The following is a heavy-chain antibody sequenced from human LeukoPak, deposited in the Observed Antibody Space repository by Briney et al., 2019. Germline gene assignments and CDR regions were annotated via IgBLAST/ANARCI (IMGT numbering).Heavy chain of an antibody. CDR2: ISFDGSNT. V-gene: IGHV3-30*18. Sequence: GGSLRLSCAASGFTFSSYGMHWVRQAPGKGLEWVAVISFDGSNTYYADSVKGRFTISRDNSQNTLYLQMNSLRPEDTAVYYCTKGESTAAGLPPDDYWGQGTLVTVSS. D-gene: IGHD6-13*01. CDR1: GFTFSSYG. J-gene: IGHJ4*02. CDR3: TKGESTAAGLPPDDY.